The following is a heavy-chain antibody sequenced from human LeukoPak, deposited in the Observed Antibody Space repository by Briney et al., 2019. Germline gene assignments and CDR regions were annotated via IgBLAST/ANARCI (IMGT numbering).Heavy chain of an antibody. CDR3: ARDGRYSGYDSEQEIDY. CDR1: GGSISSSSYY. V-gene: IGHV4-39*07. J-gene: IGHJ4*02. D-gene: IGHD5-12*01. CDR2: IYYSGST. Sequence: SQTLSLTCTVSGGSISSSSYYWGWIRQPPGKGLEWIGSIYYSGSTYYNPSLKSRVTISVDTSKNQFSLKLSSVTAADTAVYYCARDGRYSGYDSEQEIDYWGQGTLVTVSS.